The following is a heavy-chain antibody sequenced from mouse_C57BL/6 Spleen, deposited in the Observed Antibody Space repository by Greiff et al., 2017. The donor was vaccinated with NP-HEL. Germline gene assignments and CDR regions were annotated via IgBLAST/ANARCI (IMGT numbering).Heavy chain of an antibody. Sequence: VQLQQSGAELVRPGTSVKVSCKASGYAFTNYLIEWVKQRPGQGLEWIGVINPGSGGTNYNEKFKGKATLTADKSSSTAYMQLSSLTSEDSAVYFCISSSGYFDVWGTGTTVTVSS. V-gene: IGHV1-54*01. CDR2: INPGSGGT. CDR3: ISSSGYFDV. J-gene: IGHJ1*03. D-gene: IGHD1-1*01. CDR1: GYAFTNYL.